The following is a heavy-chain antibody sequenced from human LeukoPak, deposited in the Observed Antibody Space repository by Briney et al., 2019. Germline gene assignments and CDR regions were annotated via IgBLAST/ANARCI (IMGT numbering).Heavy chain of an antibody. J-gene: IGHJ4*02. CDR3: ARDPYSNEGYFDY. V-gene: IGHV3-23*01. D-gene: IGHD4-11*01. Sequence: GGSLRLSCAASGFTFSSYAMCWVRQAPGKGLEWVSAISGSGGSTYYADSVKGRFTISRDNSKNTLYLQMNSLRTEDTAVYYCARDPYSNEGYFDYWGQGTQVTVSS. CDR1: GFTFSSYA. CDR2: ISGSGGST.